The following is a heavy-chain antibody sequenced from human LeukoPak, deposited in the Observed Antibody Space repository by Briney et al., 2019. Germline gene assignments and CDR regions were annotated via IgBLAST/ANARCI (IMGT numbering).Heavy chain of an antibody. CDR1: GFTFSSYG. D-gene: IGHD6-13*01. CDR2: IHYDGSNN. CDR3: AKDHGSSDWYYFDY. V-gene: IGHV3-30*02. J-gene: IGHJ4*02. Sequence: GGSLRLSCAASGFTFSSYGMHWARQAPGKGLEWVAFIHYDGSNNYYADSVKGRFTISRDNSKNTLYLQMNTLRADDTAVYYCAKDHGSSDWYYFDYWGQGTLVTVSS.